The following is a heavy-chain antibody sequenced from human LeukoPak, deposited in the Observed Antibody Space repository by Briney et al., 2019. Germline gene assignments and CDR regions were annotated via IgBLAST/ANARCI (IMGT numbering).Heavy chain of an antibody. CDR1: GYTFTSYA. CDR3: ARGFDPELPKTPSYYYYGMDV. V-gene: IGHV1-3*01. CDR2: INAGNGNT. Sequence: GASVKVSCKASGYTFTSYAMHWVRQAPGQRLEWMGWINAGNGNTKYSQKFQGRVTITRDTSASTAYMELCSLRSEDTAVYYCARGFDPELPKTPSYYYYGMDVWGQGTTVTVSS. D-gene: IGHD1-26*01. J-gene: IGHJ6*02.